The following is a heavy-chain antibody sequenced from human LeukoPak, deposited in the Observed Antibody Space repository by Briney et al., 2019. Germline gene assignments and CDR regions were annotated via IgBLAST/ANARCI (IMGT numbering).Heavy chain of an antibody. Sequence: RASVKVSCKASGYTFTSYDINWVRQATGQGLERMGWMNPNSGNTGYAQKFQGRVTITRNTSISTAYMELSSLRSEDTAVYYCARGFSWVQLQDYWGQGTLVTVSS. CDR1: GYTFTSYD. CDR3: ARGFSWVQLQDY. V-gene: IGHV1-8*03. D-gene: IGHD6-13*01. CDR2: MNPNSGNT. J-gene: IGHJ4*02.